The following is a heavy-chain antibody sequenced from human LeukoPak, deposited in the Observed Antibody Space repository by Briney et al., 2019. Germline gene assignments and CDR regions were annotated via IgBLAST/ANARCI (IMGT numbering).Heavy chain of an antibody. V-gene: IGHV3-23*01. CDR3: AKGGVSYTYYFDC. D-gene: IGHD2-8*01. CDR2: ISASGGST. J-gene: IGHJ4*02. Sequence: GGSLRLSCAASGFTFSSSAMSWVRQVPGKGLEWVSGISASGGSTSYADSVRGRFTISRDNSKNTLYLQLNSLRAEDTAVYYCAKGGVSYTYYFDCWGQGTLVTVSS. CDR1: GFTFSSSA.